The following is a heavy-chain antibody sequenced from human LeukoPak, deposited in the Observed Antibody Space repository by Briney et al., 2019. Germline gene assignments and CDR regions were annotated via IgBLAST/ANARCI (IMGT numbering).Heavy chain of an antibody. Sequence: SETLSLTCTVSGGSIGTYYWSWFRQPPGKGLEWIGYIYHSGGTNYNPSLTSRVTISVDKSKNQFSLKLSSVTAADTAVYYCARVSGSGSYKGAFDIWGQGTMVTVSS. CDR3: ARVSGSGSYKGAFDI. CDR2: IYHSGGT. CDR1: GGSIGTYY. D-gene: IGHD3-10*01. J-gene: IGHJ3*02. V-gene: IGHV4-59*12.